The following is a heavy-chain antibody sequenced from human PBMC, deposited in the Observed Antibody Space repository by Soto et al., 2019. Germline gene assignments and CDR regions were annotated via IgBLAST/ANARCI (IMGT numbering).Heavy chain of an antibody. CDR1: GGSFSGYQ. V-gene: IGHV4-34*01. CDR3: ATGLILWFVELSRRRGYYHDMDV. D-gene: IGHD3-10*01. J-gene: IGHJ6*03. Sequence: QVQLQQWGAGLLKPSETLSLTCAVYGGSFSGYQWRWIRQTPGRGLEWIGEVNDSGNINYNPSLKGPVTHLPNTPNKQIISKLNSATAAYTPVCYCATGLILWFVELSRRRGYYHDMDVWGKGTTVTVSS. CDR2: VNDSGNI.